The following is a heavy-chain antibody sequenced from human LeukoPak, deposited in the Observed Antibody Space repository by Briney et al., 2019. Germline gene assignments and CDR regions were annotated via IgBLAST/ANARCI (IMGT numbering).Heavy chain of an antibody. CDR2: ISSGSSYI. Sequence: GGSLRLSCAASGFTFRSYSMNWVRQAPGKGLEWVSSISSGSSYIYYADSVKGRFTISRDNSKNTLYLQMNSLGPEDTAMYYCAKVAKGNIVVVTALDYWGPGTLVTVSS. V-gene: IGHV3-21*01. J-gene: IGHJ4*02. D-gene: IGHD2-21*02. CDR3: AKVAKGNIVVVTALDY. CDR1: GFTFRSYS.